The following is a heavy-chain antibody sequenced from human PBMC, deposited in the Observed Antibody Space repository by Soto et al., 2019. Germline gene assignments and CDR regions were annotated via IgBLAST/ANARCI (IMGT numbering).Heavy chain of an antibody. CDR1: GGSITDYS. CDR2: IFSSGST. J-gene: IGHJ5*02. V-gene: IGHV4-4*07. CDR3: ARDQGVVVTADNWFDP. D-gene: IGHD2-21*02. Sequence: SETLSLTCTVSGGSITDYSWVWIRQPAGKGLEWIGRIFSSGSTNYNPSLKGRITMSLDTSKNQFSLKLSSATATDTAVYFCARDQGVVVTADNWFDPWGQGILVTVSS.